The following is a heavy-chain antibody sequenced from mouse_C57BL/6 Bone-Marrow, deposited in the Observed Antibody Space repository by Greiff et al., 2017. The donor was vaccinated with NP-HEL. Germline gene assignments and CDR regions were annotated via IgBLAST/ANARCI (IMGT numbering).Heavy chain of an antibody. CDR2: IHPNSGST. V-gene: IGHV1-64*01. D-gene: IGHD1-1*01. J-gene: IGHJ1*03. Sequence: QVQLQQPGAELVKPGASVKLSCKASGYTFTSYWMHWVKQRPGQGLEWIGMIHPNSGSTNYNEKFKSKATLTVDKSSSTAYMQLSSLTSEDSAVYYCAPYYGSSSYWYFDGWGTGTTVTVSS. CDR3: APYYGSSSYWYFDG. CDR1: GYTFTSYW.